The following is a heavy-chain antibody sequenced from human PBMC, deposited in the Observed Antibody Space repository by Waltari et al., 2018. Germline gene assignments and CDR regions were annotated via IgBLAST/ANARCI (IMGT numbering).Heavy chain of an antibody. CDR2: IFSNDEK. D-gene: IGHD2-2*02. CDR1: GFSLSNTRMG. V-gene: IGHV2-26*01. J-gene: IGHJ5*02. CDR3: ARMSCSTTSCYTSYGFDP. Sequence: QVTLTESGPVLVKPTETLTLTCTVSGFSLSNTRMGVSWIRQPPGKALEWLAHIFSNDEKAYSTSLESRLTISKDTSKSQVVLTMTNVDPVDTATYYCARMSCSTTSCYTSYGFDPWGQGTLVTVS.